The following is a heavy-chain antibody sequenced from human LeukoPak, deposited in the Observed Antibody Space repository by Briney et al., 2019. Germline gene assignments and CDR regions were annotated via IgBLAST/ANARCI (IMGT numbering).Heavy chain of an antibody. CDR1: GYTFTSYD. V-gene: IGHV1-8*01. CDR3: ARLRMVTNWFDP. D-gene: IGHD5-18*01. CDR2: MNPNSGNT. Sequence: GASVNVSCKASGYTFTSYDINWVRQATGQGLEWMGWMNPNSGNTGYAQKFQGRVTMTRNTSISTAYMELSSLRSEDTAVYYCARLRMVTNWFDPWGRGTLVTVSS. J-gene: IGHJ5*02.